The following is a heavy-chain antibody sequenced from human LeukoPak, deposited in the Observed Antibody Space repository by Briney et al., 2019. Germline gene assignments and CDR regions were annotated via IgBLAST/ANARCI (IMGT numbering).Heavy chain of an antibody. D-gene: IGHD3-16*01. J-gene: IGHJ4*02. CDR3: AKSRLRLGESYITD. Sequence: ASVKVSCKASGYTFTGYYLHWIRQAPGQGLEWMGWINPNSGGTNYAQKFQGRVTMTRDTSISTAYMELSRLRSDNTAVYYCAKSRLRLGESYITDWGQGTLVTVSS. V-gene: IGHV1-2*02. CDR2: INPNSGGT. CDR1: GYTFTGYY.